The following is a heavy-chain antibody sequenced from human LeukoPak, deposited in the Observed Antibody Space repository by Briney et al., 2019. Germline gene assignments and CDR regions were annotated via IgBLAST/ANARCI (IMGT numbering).Heavy chain of an antibody. CDR1: GFTFSSYG. Sequence: GGSLRLSCAASGFTFSSYGTHWVRQAPGKGLEWVAVISYDGSNKYYADSVKGRFTISRDNSKNTLYLQMNSLRAEDTAVYYCAKYLLWFGEFSPFDYWGQGALVTVSS. V-gene: IGHV3-30*18. CDR3: AKYLLWFGEFSPFDY. D-gene: IGHD3-10*01. J-gene: IGHJ4*02. CDR2: ISYDGSNK.